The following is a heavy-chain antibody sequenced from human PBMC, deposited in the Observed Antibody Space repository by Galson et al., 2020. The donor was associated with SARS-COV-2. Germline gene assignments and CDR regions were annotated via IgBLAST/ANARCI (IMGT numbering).Heavy chain of an antibody. CDR2: ISSNGGST. D-gene: IGHD3-9*01. V-gene: IGHV3-64D*06. CDR1: GFTFKSYA. CDR3: VKSAATGYYLMGQYDMDV. Sequence: GESLKISCSASGFTFKSYAMYWVRQAPGKGLEHVSAISSNGGSTFYADSVKGRFAISRDNSKNTVNLQMNSLRTEDTAVYYCVKSAATGYYLMGQYDMDVWGQGTTVTVSS. J-gene: IGHJ6*02.